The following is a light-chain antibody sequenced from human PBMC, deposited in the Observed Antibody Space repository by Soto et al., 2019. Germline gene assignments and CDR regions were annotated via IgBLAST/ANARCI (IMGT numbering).Light chain of an antibody. Sequence: QSVLTQPASVSGSPGQSITISCTGTSSDVGGYNYVSWYQQHPGKAPKLMIYDVSNRPSGVSNRFSGSKSGNTASLTISGLQAEDEADYYRSSYTRSSTLVFATGTKVTVL. CDR1: SSDVGGYNY. CDR2: DVS. CDR3: SSYTRSSTLV. J-gene: IGLJ1*01. V-gene: IGLV2-14*03.